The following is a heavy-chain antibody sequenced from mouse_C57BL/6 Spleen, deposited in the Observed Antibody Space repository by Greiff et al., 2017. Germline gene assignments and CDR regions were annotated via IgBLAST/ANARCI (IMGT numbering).Heavy chain of an antibody. CDR1: GYTFTDYE. CDR3: TIAGWFAY. J-gene: IGHJ3*01. CDR2: IDPETGGT. V-gene: IGHV1-15*01. Sequence: VQLQQSGAELVRPGASVTLSCKASGYTFTDYEMHWVKQTPVHGLEWIGAIDPETGGTAYNQKFKGKAILTADKSSSTAYMELRSLTSEDSAVYYCTIAGWFAYWGQGTLVTVSA.